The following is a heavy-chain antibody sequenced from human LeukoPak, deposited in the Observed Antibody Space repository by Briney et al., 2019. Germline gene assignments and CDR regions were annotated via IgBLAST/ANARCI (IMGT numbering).Heavy chain of an antibody. CDR3: ARNDYGGSPYYYYYMDV. D-gene: IGHD4-23*01. J-gene: IGHJ6*03. Sequence: SETLSLTCTVSGGSISSYYWSWIRQPAGKGLEWIGRIYTSGSTNYNPSLKSRVTMSVDTSKNQFSLKLSSVTAADTAVYYCARNDYGGSPYYYYYMDVWGKGTTVTVSS. CDR2: IYTSGST. CDR1: GGSISSYY. V-gene: IGHV4-4*07.